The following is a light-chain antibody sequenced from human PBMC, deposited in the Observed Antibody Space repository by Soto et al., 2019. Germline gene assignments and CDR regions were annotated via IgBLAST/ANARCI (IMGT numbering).Light chain of an antibody. CDR1: QNIASS. CDR3: QQYDSFSVT. V-gene: IGKV1-39*01. Sequence: DIQMTQSPSSLSASVGDSVTITCLASQNIASSVNWYQQKPGEAPKLLIYVASSLQSGVPSRFSGSGSGTEFTLTISSLQPEDFATYYCQQYDSFSVTFGQGTKVDIK. J-gene: IGKJ1*01. CDR2: VAS.